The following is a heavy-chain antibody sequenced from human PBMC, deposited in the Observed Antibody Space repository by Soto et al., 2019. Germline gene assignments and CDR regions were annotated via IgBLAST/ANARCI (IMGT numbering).Heavy chain of an antibody. D-gene: IGHD4-17*01. J-gene: IGHJ4*02. CDR3: ARAMTTVGDYFDY. Sequence: QVQLVESGGCVVQPGRSLRLSCAASGFTFSSYAMHWVRQAPGKGLEWVAVLSYGGSNKYYADSVKGRFTISRDHSKNPLYMQINSLRAEDTAVYYCARAMTTVGDYFDYWGQGTLVTVSS. V-gene: IGHV3-30-3*01. CDR1: GFTFSSYA. CDR2: LSYGGSNK.